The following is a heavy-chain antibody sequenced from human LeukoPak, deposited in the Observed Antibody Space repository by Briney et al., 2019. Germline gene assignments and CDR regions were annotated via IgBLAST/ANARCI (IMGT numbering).Heavy chain of an antibody. Sequence: PSETLSLTCTVSGGSISSYYWSWIRQPPGKGLEWIGYIYYSGSTNYNPSLKSRVTISVDTSKNQFSLKVSSVTAADTAVYYCARGGSRPSYYDIWSGLDYWGQGTLATVSS. D-gene: IGHD3-3*01. CDR1: GGSISSYY. J-gene: IGHJ4*02. CDR3: ARGGSRPSYYDIWSGLDY. V-gene: IGHV4-59*01. CDR2: IYYSGST.